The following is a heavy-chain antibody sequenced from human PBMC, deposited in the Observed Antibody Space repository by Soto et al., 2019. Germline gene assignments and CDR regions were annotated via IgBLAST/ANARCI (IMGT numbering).Heavy chain of an antibody. J-gene: IGHJ5*02. Sequence: PSETLSLTCTVSGGSVSSGSYYWSWIRQPPGKGLEWIGYIYYSGSTNYNPSLKSRVTISVDTSKNQFSLKLSSVTAADTAVYYCARDTPRGDAGTNWFDPWGQGTLVTVSS. CDR1: GGSVSSGSYY. V-gene: IGHV4-61*01. CDR2: IYYSGST. D-gene: IGHD1-1*01. CDR3: ARDTPRGDAGTNWFDP.